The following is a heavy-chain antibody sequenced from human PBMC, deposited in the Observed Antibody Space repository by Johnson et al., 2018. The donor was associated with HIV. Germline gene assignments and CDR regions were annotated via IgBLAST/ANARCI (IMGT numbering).Heavy chain of an antibody. J-gene: IGHJ3*02. Sequence: VQLVESGGGLVQPGRSLRLSCAASGFTFDDYAMHWVRQAPGTGLEWVSGISWNSGTIGYADSLKGRFTVSRDNAKNSLYLQMNSLRPEDTALYYCAKERQGAISVFALAGAFDIWGQGSMVTVSS. D-gene: IGHD2-2*01. CDR1: GFTFDDYA. V-gene: IGHV3-9*01. CDR3: AKERQGAISVFALAGAFDI. CDR2: ISWNSGTI.